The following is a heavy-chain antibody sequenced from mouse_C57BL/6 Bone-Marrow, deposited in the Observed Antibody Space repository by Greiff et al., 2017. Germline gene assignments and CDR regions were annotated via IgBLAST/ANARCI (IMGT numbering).Heavy chain of an antibody. CDR3: ARSTGTRYAMDY. Sequence: EVKLQESGPGLAKPSQTLSLTCSVTGYSITSDYWHWIRKFPGNKLEYMGYISYSGSTYYNPSLKSRISITRDTSKNQYYLQLNSVTTEDTATYYCARSTGTRYAMDYWGQGTSVTVSS. CDR1: GYSITSDY. J-gene: IGHJ4*01. D-gene: IGHD4-1*02. CDR2: ISYSGST. V-gene: IGHV3-8*01.